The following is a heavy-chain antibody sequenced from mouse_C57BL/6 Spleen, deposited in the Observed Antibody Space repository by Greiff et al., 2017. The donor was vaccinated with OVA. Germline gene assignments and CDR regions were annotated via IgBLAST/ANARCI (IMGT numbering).Heavy chain of an antibody. CDR1: GFTFSDYY. CDR2: ISNGGGST. CDR3: ARQGGLRAMDY. Sequence: EVKVVESGGGLVQPGGSLKLSCAASGFTFSDYYMYWVRQTPEKRLEWVAYISNGGGSTYYPDTVKGRFTISRDNAKNTLYLQMSRLKSEDTAMYYCARQGGLRAMDYWGQGTSVTVSS. V-gene: IGHV5-12*01. J-gene: IGHJ4*01.